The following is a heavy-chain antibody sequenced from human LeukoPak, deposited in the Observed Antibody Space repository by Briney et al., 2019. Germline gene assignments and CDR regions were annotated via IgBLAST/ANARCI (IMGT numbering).Heavy chain of an antibody. CDR1: GFTVSSNY. CDR2: IYSGGST. J-gene: IGHJ4*02. V-gene: IGHV3-66*01. Sequence: PGGPLRLSCAASGFTVSSNYMSWGRQAPGKGLEWVSVIYSGGSTYYADSVKGRFTISRDNSKNTLYLQMNSLRAEDTAVYYCARALYEFCSGGSCYSYYFDYWGQGTLVTVSS. D-gene: IGHD2-15*01. CDR3: ARALYEFCSGGSCYSYYFDY.